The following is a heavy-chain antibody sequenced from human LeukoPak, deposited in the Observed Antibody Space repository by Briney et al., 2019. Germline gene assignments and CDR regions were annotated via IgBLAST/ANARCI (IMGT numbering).Heavy chain of an antibody. D-gene: IGHD1-26*01. CDR3: ARNGGSYYGPWYFDL. CDR2: ISAYNGNT. Sequence: GASVNVSCKASGYTFTSYGISWVRQAPGQGLEWMGWISAYNGNTNYAQKLQGRVTMTTDTSTSTAYMELRSLRSDDTAVYYCARNGGSYYGPWYFDLWGRGTLVTVSS. CDR1: GYTFTSYG. V-gene: IGHV1-18*01. J-gene: IGHJ2*01.